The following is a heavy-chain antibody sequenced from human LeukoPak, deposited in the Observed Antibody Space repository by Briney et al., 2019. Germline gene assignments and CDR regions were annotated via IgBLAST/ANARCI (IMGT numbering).Heavy chain of an antibody. CDR1: GFTFSTYA. V-gene: IGHV3-23*01. CDR3: AKAPGGGYDLTNLDY. Sequence: PGGSLRLSCAASGFTFSTYAMTWVRQAPGKGLEWVSAISGSGGSTYYADSVKGRFTISRDNSKNALYLQMNSLRAEDTAVYYCAKAPGGGYDLTNLDYWGQGTLVTVSS. D-gene: IGHD5-12*01. J-gene: IGHJ4*02. CDR2: ISGSGGST.